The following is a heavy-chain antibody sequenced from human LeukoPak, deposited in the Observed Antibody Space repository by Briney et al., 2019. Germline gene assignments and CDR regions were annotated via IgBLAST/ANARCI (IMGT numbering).Heavy chain of an antibody. D-gene: IGHD6-13*01. Sequence: GGSLRLSCAASGFTFSSYWMHWVRQAPGKGLVWVSRINSDATSTSYADSVKGRFTISRDNAKNTLYLQMNSLRAEDTALYYCAKAITSSWYYFDYWGQGTLVTVSS. CDR2: INSDATST. CDR1: GFTFSSYW. J-gene: IGHJ4*02. CDR3: AKAITSSWYYFDY. V-gene: IGHV3-74*01.